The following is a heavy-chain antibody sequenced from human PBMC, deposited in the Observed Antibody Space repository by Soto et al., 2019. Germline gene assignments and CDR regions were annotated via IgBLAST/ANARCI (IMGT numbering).Heavy chain of an antibody. D-gene: IGHD3-9*01. CDR2: VIPIFGTA. J-gene: IGHJ6*02. Sequence: SVKVSCKASGGTFSSYAISWVRQAPGQGLEWMGGVIPIFGTANYAQKFQGRVTITADESTSTAYMELSSLRSEDTAVYYCARDWLDYYYGMDVWGQGTTVTVSS. CDR1: GGTFSSYA. V-gene: IGHV1-69*13. CDR3: ARDWLDYYYGMDV.